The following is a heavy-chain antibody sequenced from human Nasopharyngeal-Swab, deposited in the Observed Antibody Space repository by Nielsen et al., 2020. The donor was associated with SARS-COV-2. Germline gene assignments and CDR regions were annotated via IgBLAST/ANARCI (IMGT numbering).Heavy chain of an antibody. J-gene: IGHJ5*02. CDR3: ARELSNTPKYNWFDP. CDR1: GYSISSGYY. D-gene: IGHD5-18*01. V-gene: IGHV4-38-2*02. CDR2: IYHGGST. Sequence: SETLSLTCTVSGYSISSGYYWAWIRQPPEKGLEWIGSIYHGGSTYYTPSLESRVTISVDTSNNHFSLKLTSVTAADTAVYYCARELSNTPKYNWFDPWGQGTLVTVSS.